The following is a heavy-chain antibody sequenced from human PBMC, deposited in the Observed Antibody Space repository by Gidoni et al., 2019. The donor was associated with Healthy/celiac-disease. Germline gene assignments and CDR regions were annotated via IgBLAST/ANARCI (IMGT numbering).Heavy chain of an antibody. V-gene: IGHV4-34*01. CDR2: INHRGRT. D-gene: IGHD6-19*01. J-gene: IGHJ4*02. Sequence: QVQLQQWGAGLLKPSETLSLTCAVYGGSFSGYYWSWIRQPPGQGLEWIGEINHRGRTNYNPSLKSRVTISVDTSKNQFSLKLSSVTAADTAVYYCARGVKGYSSGWYIFGYWGQGTLVTVSS. CDR1: GGSFSGYY. CDR3: ARGVKGYSSGWYIFGY.